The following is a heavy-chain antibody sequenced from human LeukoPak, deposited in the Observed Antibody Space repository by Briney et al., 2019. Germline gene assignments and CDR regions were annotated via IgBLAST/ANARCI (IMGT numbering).Heavy chain of an antibody. V-gene: IGHV4-38-2*02. CDR2: IYHSGST. D-gene: IGHD3-22*01. CDR1: GGSISSYY. CDR3: ASRGYYDSSGYEDGY. J-gene: IGHJ4*02. Sequence: SETLSLTCTVSGGSISSYYWTWIRQPPGKGLEWIGSIYHSGSTYYNPSLKSRVTISVDTSKNQFSLKLSSVTAADTAVYYCASRGYYDSSGYEDGYWGQGTLVTVSS.